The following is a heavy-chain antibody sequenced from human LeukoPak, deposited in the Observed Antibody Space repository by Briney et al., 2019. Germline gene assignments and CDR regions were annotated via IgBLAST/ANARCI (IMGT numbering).Heavy chain of an antibody. CDR3: AKARYSSGWSTLDY. CDR2: ISWNSGSI. D-gene: IGHD6-19*01. Sequence: GGSLRLSCAASGFTFDDYAMHWVRQAPGKGLEWVSGISWNSGSIGYADSVKGRFTISRDNAKDSLYLQMNSLRAEDTALYYCAKARYSSGWSTLDYWGQGTLVTVSS. CDR1: GFTFDDYA. J-gene: IGHJ4*02. V-gene: IGHV3-9*01.